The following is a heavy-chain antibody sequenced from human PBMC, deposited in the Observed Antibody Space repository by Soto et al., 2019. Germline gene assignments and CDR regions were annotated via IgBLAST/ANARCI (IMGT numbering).Heavy chain of an antibody. CDR1: GFTFSNYA. D-gene: IGHD6-19*01. Sequence: EVQLLESGGGLVQPGGSLRLSCAASGFTFSNYALSWVRQAPGKGLEWVSTISGSGAATYYADSVKGRFTIFRDNSKNTLYLQMNSLRADDTAVYYCAPLGEQWLVPVPFGYWGQGTLVTVSS. CDR3: APLGEQWLVPVPFGY. CDR2: ISGSGAAT. J-gene: IGHJ4*02. V-gene: IGHV3-23*01.